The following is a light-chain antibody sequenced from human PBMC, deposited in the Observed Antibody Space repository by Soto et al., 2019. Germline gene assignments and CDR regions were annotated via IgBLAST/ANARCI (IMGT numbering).Light chain of an antibody. V-gene: IGKV3-15*01. Sequence: EIVMTQSPATLSVSPGERVTLSCRASRSVGRSLAWYQKKAGQAPRLLIYGASTRATGTPVRFSGSGSGTEFTLTISSLQSEYFAVYYCQQYYYWPLTFGGGTKVEIK. CDR2: GAS. CDR3: QQYYYWPLT. J-gene: IGKJ4*01. CDR1: RSVGRS.